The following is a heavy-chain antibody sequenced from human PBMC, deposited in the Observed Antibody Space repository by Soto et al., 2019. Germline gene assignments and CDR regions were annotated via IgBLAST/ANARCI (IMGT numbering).Heavy chain of an antibody. Sequence: GESLKISCKGSGYSFTSYWIGWVRQMPGKGLEWMGIIYPGDSDTRYSPSFQGQVTISADKSISTAYLQWSSLKASDTAMYYCANAGYCSGGSCYNDAFDIWGQGTMVTVSS. CDR3: ANAGYCSGGSCYNDAFDI. J-gene: IGHJ3*02. CDR1: GYSFTSYW. CDR2: IYPGDSDT. D-gene: IGHD2-15*01. V-gene: IGHV5-51*01.